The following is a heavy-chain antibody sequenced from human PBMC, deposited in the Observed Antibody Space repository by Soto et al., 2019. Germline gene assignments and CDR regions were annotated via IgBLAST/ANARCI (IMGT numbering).Heavy chain of an antibody. D-gene: IGHD6-13*01. J-gene: IGHJ6*02. CDR2: FDPEDGET. CDR1: GYTLTELS. V-gene: IGHV1-24*01. Sequence: GASVKVSCKVSGYTLTELSMHWVRQAPGKGLEWMGGFDPEDGETIYAQKFQGRVTMTEDTSTDTAYMELSSLRSEDTAVYYCATDRLAAAGTVYYYGMDVWGQGTTVTVSS. CDR3: ATDRLAAAGTVYYYGMDV.